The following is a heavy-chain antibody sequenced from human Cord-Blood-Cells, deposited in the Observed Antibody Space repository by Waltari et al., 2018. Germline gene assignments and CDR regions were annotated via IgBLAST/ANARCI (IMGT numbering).Heavy chain of an antibody. D-gene: IGHD1-26*01. CDR1: GGSISSSSYY. CDR3: ARHRASIVGATWWFDP. V-gene: IGHV4-39*01. CDR2: IYYSGST. J-gene: IGHJ5*02. Sequence: QLQLQESGPGLVPPSETLSLTCTVSGGSISSSSYYWGWFRPPPGKGLEWIGSIYYSGSTYYNPSLKSRVTISVDTSKNQFSLKLSSVTAADTAVYYCARHRASIVGATWWFDPWGQGTLVTVSS.